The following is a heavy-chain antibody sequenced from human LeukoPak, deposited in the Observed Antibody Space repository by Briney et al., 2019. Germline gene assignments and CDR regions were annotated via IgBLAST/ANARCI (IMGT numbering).Heavy chain of an antibody. V-gene: IGHV4-38-2*02. CDR2: IYHSGST. CDR3: ARAVVDDYVWGSYRYGY. CDR1: GYSISSGYY. D-gene: IGHD3-16*02. J-gene: IGHJ4*02. Sequence: ASETLSLTCTVSGYSISSGYYWGWIRQPPGKGLEWIGSIYHSGSTYYNPSLKSRVTISVDTSKNQFSLKLSSVTAADTAVYYCARAVVDDYVWGSYRYGYWGQGTLVTVSS.